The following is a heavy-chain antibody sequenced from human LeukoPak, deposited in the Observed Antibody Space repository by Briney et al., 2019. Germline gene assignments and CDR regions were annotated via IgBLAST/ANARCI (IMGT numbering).Heavy chain of an antibody. CDR1: GFTFSSYS. Sequence: GGSLRLSCAASGFTFSSYSMNWVRQAPGKGLEWVSYISSSSSAIYYADSVKGRFTISRDNAKNSLYLQMNSLRDEDTAVYYCARDRGGSGSYGMDVWGQGTTVTVSS. CDR2: ISSSSSAI. CDR3: ARDRGGSGSYGMDV. V-gene: IGHV3-48*02. J-gene: IGHJ6*02. D-gene: IGHD3-10*01.